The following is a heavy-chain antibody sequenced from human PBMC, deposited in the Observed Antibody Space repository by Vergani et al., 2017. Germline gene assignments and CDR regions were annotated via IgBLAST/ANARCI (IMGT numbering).Heavy chain of an antibody. CDR1: GASVNSYY. J-gene: IGHJ4*02. CDR2: VSFRGDT. CDR3: ARSRIYYGAGSPDD. D-gene: IGHD3-10*01. Sequence: QVKLQESGPGLVKPSETLSLTCTVSGASVNSYYWSWIRQPPGKGLEWMGYVSFRGDTLSCPSVKGRMTISLNTSSNQFSLYLTSVTDADTAVYYCARSRIYYGAGSPDDWGQGTLVTVSS. V-gene: IGHV4-59*02.